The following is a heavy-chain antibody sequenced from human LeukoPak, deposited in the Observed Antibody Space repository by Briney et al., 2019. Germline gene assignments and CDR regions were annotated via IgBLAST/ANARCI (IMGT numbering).Heavy chain of an antibody. V-gene: IGHV3-21*01. D-gene: IGHD3-10*01. CDR2: ISSSSSYI. CDR3: ASSMVVGGYFDY. J-gene: IGHJ4*02. Sequence: PGGSLRLSCAASGFTFSSYSMNWVRPAPGKGLEWVSSISSSSSYIYYADSVKGRFTISRDNAKNSLYLQMNSLRAEDTAVYYCASSMVVGGYFDYWGQGTLVTVSS. CDR1: GFTFSSYS.